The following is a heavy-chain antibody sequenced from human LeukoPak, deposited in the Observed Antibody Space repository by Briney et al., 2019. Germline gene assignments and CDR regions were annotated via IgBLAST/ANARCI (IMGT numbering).Heavy chain of an antibody. CDR1: EFTFSSYA. CDR2: ISGSGGST. CDR3: AKDVVVRGVRCYGMDV. Sequence: GGSLRLSCAASEFTFSSYAMSWVRQAPGKGLEWVSAISGSGGSTYYADSVKGRFTISRDNSKNTLYLQMNSLRAEDTAVYYCAKDVVVRGVRCYGMDVWGQGTTVTVSS. V-gene: IGHV3-23*01. D-gene: IGHD3-10*01. J-gene: IGHJ6*02.